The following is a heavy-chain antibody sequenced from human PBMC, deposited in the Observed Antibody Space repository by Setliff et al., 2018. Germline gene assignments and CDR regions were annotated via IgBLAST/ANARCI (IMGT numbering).Heavy chain of an antibody. Sequence: SETLSLTCTVSGASVRSHYWSWIRQSPEKGLEWIGFFFYSGDTKSNPSLKSRVTMSVDTSKNQFSLKLNSVTAADTAVYYCARDRTYYGSGTYTRYFDYWGQGTRVTVSS. CDR2: FFYSGDT. J-gene: IGHJ4*02. CDR3: ARDRTYYGSGTYTRYFDY. CDR1: GASVRSHY. D-gene: IGHD3-10*01. V-gene: IGHV4-59*02.